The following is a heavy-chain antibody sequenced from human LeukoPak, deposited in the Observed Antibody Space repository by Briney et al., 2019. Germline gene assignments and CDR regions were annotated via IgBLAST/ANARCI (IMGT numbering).Heavy chain of an antibody. CDR2: INLRGTT. CDR3: VGTKYNDSPVLSN. Sequence: GSLRLSCTASGFTFGNYGMSWFRQPPGKGLEWIGEINLRGTTNYNPSLKSRVTISLDTSKNQFSLKLTSVTAADTAVYYCVGTKYNDSPVLSNWGQGSLVTVSS. J-gene: IGHJ4*02. V-gene: IGHV4-34*08. CDR1: GFTFGNYG. D-gene: IGHD1-1*01.